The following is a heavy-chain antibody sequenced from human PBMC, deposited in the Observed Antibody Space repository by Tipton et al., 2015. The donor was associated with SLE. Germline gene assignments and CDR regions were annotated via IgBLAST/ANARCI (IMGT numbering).Heavy chain of an antibody. Sequence: LRLSCAVYGGSFSGYYWSWIRQPPGKGLEWIGEINHSGSTNYNPSLKSRVTISVDTSKNQFSLKLSSVTAADTAVYYCAIGGASGSYLDYFDYWGQGTLVTVSS. V-gene: IGHV4-34*01. CDR2: INHSGST. J-gene: IGHJ4*02. CDR3: AIGGASGSYLDYFDY. CDR1: GGSFSGYY. D-gene: IGHD1-26*01.